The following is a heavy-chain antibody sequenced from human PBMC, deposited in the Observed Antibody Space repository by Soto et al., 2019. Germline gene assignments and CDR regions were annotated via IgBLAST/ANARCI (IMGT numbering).Heavy chain of an antibody. CDR1: GFTFRDYY. Sequence: QEQLVESGGGLVKPGGSLRLSCEASGFTFRDYYMSWIRQAPGKGLEWISCISSGGSSKFYTESVKGRFTISRDIAKNSLYLQMDGLRVEDTGVYFCARRGPLNNIEVVPDYFGLDVWGQGTTVTVSS. CDR2: ISSGGSSK. J-gene: IGHJ6*02. V-gene: IGHV3-11*01. D-gene: IGHD2-15*01. CDR3: ARRGPLNNIEVVPDYFGLDV.